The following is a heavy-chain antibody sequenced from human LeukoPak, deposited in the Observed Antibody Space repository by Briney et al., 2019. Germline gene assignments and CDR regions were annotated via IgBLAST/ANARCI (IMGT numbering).Heavy chain of an antibody. D-gene: IGHD2-15*01. Sequence: SGPTLVNPTQTLTLTCTFSGFSLSSSGMCVSWIRQPPGKALEWLARIDWDDDKYYRTSLETRLTISKDTSKNQVVLTTTNMDPVDTATYYCARTKVAATPLDAVDIWGQGTMVTVSS. CDR3: ARTKVAATPLDAVDI. CDR1: GFSLSSSGMC. V-gene: IGHV2-70*11. J-gene: IGHJ3*02. CDR2: IDWDDDK.